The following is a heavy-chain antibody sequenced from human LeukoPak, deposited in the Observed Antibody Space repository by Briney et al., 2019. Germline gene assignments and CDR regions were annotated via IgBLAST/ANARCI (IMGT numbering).Heavy chain of an antibody. J-gene: IGHJ3*02. D-gene: IGHD3-22*01. CDR3: ARGRITMIVVVPRAYAFDI. V-gene: IGHV4-39*07. CDR2: INHSGST. Sequence: SETLSLTCTVSGGSISSSSYYWGWIRQPPGKGLEWIGEINHSGSTNYNPSLKSRVTISVDTSKNQFSLKLSSVTAADTAVYYCARGRITMIVVVPRAYAFDIWGQGTMVTVSS. CDR1: GGSISSSSYY.